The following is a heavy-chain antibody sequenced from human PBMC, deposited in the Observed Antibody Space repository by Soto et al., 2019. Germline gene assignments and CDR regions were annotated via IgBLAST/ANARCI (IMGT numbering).Heavy chain of an antibody. CDR2: ISGGGDAT. J-gene: IGHJ2*01. D-gene: IGHD3-10*01. V-gene: IGHV3-23*01. CDR3: ARKVPGSTTRPDYWYFEL. Sequence: EVQLLESGGGLVQPGGSLRLSCAASGFTFISYAMNWVRQATGKGLQWVSAISGGGDATFYADSVKGRFTISRDNSRNTVTLQMNSLGADDTAVYYCARKVPGSTTRPDYWYFELWGRGTLVTVSS. CDR1: GFTFISYA.